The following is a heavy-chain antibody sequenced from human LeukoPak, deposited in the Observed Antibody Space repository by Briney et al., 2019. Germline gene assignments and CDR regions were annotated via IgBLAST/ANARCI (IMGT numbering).Heavy chain of an antibody. V-gene: IGHV4-39*02. CDR1: GGSISSSFYY. CDR2: IYHSGST. Sequence: SETLSLTCTVSGGSISSSFYYWGWIRQPPGKGLEWIGSIYHSGSTYYNPSLKSRVTISVDTSRNQFSLNLSSVTAADTAVYYCARDQGGGIDYWGQGTLVTVSS. CDR3: ARDQGGGIDY. D-gene: IGHD4-23*01. J-gene: IGHJ4*02.